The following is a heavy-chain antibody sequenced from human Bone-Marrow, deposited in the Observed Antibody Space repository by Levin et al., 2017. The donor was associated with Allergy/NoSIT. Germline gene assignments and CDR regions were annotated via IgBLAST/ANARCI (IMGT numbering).Heavy chain of an antibody. Sequence: GESLKISCAASGLSFSNYDMNWVRQAPGKGLEWVSSISGGSSRIYYAYSVKGRFTISRDNAKNSLYLQMNSLRVEDTAVYYCASWAMFYYDGSDFDYFYYGMDVWGQGTTVTVSS. D-gene: IGHD3-16*01. J-gene: IGHJ6*02. V-gene: IGHV3-21*06. CDR2: ISGGSSRI. CDR1: GLSFSNYD. CDR3: ASWAMFYYDGSDFDYFYYGMDV.